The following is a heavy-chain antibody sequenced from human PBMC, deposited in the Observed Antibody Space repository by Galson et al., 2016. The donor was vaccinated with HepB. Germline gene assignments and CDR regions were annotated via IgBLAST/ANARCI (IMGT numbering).Heavy chain of an antibody. D-gene: IGHD2-15*01. CDR1: GFSLTTSGVG. V-gene: IGHV2-5*01. CDR2: ISWNDDK. Sequence: PALVKPTQTLTLTCTFSGFSLTTSGVGVDWIRQPPGKALEWLGFISWNDDKRYRPFLKSRLTITKDTSKNQVVLSITNMDPVDTGTYYCAYSRGGWSRSWDQGTLVTVSS. CDR3: AYSRGGWSRS. J-gene: IGHJ5*02.